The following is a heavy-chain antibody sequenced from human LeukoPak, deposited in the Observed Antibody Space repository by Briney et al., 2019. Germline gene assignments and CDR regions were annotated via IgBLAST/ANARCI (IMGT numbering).Heavy chain of an antibody. V-gene: IGHV4-4*09. CDR1: GGSISSYY. J-gene: IGHJ6*03. CDR3: ARAAYYYYYMDV. CDR2: IYTSGST. Sequence: SETLSLTCTVSGGSISSYYWSWIRQPPGEGLEWIGYIYTSGSTNYNPSPKSRVTISVDTSKNQFSLKLSSVTAADTAVYYCARAAYYYYYMDVWGKGTTVTVSS.